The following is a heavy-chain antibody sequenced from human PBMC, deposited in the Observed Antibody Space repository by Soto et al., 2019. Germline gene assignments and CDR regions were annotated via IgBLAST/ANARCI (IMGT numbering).Heavy chain of an antibody. D-gene: IGHD3-9*01. Sequence: GGSLRLSCAASGFTFSSYAMHWVRQAPGKGLEWVAVISYDGSNKYYADSVKGRFTISRDNSKNTLYLQMNSLRAEDTAVYYCARDGDILTGYCDYWGQGTLVTISS. CDR1: GFTFSSYA. J-gene: IGHJ4*02. CDR3: ARDGDILTGYCDY. V-gene: IGHV3-30-3*01. CDR2: ISYDGSNK.